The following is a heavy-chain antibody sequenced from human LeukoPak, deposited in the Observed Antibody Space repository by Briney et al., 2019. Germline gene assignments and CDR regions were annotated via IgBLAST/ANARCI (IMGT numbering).Heavy chain of an antibody. Sequence: ASVKVSCKASGYTFTSYGISWVRQSPGQGLEWMGWISAYNGNTNYAQKLQGRVTMTTDTSTSTAYMELRSLRSDDTAVYYCAITNFWSGYWYFDYWGQGTLVTVSS. D-gene: IGHD3-3*01. CDR2: ISAYNGNT. CDR1: GYTFTSYG. V-gene: IGHV1-18*01. CDR3: AITNFWSGYWYFDY. J-gene: IGHJ4*02.